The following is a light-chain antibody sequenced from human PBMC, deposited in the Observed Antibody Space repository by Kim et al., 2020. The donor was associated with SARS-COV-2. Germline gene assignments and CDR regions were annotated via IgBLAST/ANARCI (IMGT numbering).Light chain of an antibody. CDR1: QDIPND. Sequence: SVGDSVSCACRASQDIPNDLVWYQQKPGESPKRLIYAASYLQSGVPSRFSGSGSGTEFTLTISSLQPEDFATYYCLQHTDFPWTFGQGTKVDIK. CDR3: LQHTDFPWT. J-gene: IGKJ1*01. V-gene: IGKV1-17*01. CDR2: AAS.